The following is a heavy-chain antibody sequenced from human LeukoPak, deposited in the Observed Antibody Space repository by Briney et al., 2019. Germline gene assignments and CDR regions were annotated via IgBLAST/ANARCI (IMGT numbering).Heavy chain of an antibody. CDR3: ARATKGLVAASDAFDI. J-gene: IGHJ3*02. V-gene: IGHV4-38-2*01. Sequence: PSETLSLTCAVSGYSISSGYYWGWIRQPPGKGLEWIGSIYHSGSTYYNPSLKSRVTISVDTSKNKFSLKLGSVTIGDTDVYYCARATKGLVAASDAFDIWGQGIMVTVSS. CDR2: IYHSGST. D-gene: IGHD2-15*01. CDR1: GYSISSGYY.